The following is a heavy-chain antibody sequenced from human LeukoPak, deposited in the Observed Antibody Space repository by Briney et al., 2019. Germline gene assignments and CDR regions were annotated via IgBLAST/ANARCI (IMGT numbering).Heavy chain of an antibody. Sequence: GGSLRLSCAASGFSFSSQWMSWVRQAPGKGLEWVAIINQAGTGKYYVDSVKGRFTISRDNAENSLYLQMNSLRAEDTAVYYCASSGGIVVPSSRNWFDPWGQGTLVTVSS. CDR2: INQAGTGK. J-gene: IGHJ5*02. CDR1: GFSFSSQW. V-gene: IGHV3-7*01. CDR3: ASSGGIVVPSSRNWFDP. D-gene: IGHD3-22*01.